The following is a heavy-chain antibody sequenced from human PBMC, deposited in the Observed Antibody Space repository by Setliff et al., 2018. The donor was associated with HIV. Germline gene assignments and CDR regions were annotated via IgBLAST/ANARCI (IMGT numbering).Heavy chain of an antibody. D-gene: IGHD1-7*01. V-gene: IGHV4-61*02. CDR2: IYARGST. J-gene: IGHJ6*02. Sequence: KTSETLSLTCTVSGGSISSGSYYWSWIRQPAGKGLEWIGRIYARGSTNYNPSLKSRVTISVDTSKNQFSLKLSSVTAADTAVYYCARARITGTALLYYYYGTDVWGQGTTVTVSS. CDR1: GGSISSGSYY. CDR3: ARARITGTALLYYYYGTDV.